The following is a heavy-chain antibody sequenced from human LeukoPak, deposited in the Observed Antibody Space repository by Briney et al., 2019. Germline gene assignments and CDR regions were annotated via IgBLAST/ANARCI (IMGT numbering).Heavy chain of an antibody. CDR3: AREGSYPRYYFDY. CDR1: GYTFTSNY. CDR2: ISPSGGST. J-gene: IGHJ4*02. Sequence: ASVKVSCKAFGYTFTSNYMHWVRQAPGQGPEWMGVISPSGGSTTYAQKFQGRVTLTRDMSTSTDYLELSSLRSEDTAVYYCAREGSYPRYYFDYWGQGTLVTVPS. V-gene: IGHV1-46*01.